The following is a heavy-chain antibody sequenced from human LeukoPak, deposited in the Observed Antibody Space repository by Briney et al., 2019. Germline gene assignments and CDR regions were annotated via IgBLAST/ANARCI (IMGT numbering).Heavy chain of an antibody. CDR3: ATFAGVVPGGLLL. V-gene: IGHV3-7*01. CDR1: GFAFRDYW. CDR2: INLGGSVI. J-gene: IGHJ6*04. Sequence: GGSLRLSCAASGFAFRDYWMNWVRQAPGKGLEWVANINLGGSVILYVDSVKGRFTASRDNAKNSVYLQMNSLRAEDTAVYYCATFAGVVPGGLLLWGKGTTVIVSS. D-gene: IGHD2-2*01.